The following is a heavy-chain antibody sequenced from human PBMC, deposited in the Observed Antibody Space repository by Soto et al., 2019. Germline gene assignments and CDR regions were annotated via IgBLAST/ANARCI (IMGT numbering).Heavy chain of an antibody. CDR2: IYWDDDQ. Sequence: QITLKESGPPLVRPAQTLTLTCAFSGFSLTTTSMGVAWIRQPPGKALEWLALIYWDDDQRYSPSLNDRLTISQYTSRRRVVMTISNMNPEDTGTYFCAHAGDYDLLSFDHWGPGTLVTVSS. CDR3: AHAGDYDLLSFDH. D-gene: IGHD4-17*01. V-gene: IGHV2-5*02. CDR1: GFSLTTTSMG. J-gene: IGHJ4*02.